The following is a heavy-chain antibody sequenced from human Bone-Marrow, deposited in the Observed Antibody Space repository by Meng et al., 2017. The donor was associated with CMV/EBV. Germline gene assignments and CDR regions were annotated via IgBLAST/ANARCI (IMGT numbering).Heavy chain of an antibody. CDR3: ARHDTYYDILTGYFLNWFDP. CDR1: GGSISSSSYY. V-gene: IGHV4-39*01. D-gene: IGHD3-9*01. J-gene: IGHJ5*02. Sequence: SETLSLTCTVSGGSISSSSYYRGWIRQPPGKGLEWIGSIYYSGSTYYNPSLKSRVTISVDTSKNQFSLKLSSVTAADTAVYYCARHDTYYDILTGYFLNWFDPWGQGTLVTVSS. CDR2: IYYSGST.